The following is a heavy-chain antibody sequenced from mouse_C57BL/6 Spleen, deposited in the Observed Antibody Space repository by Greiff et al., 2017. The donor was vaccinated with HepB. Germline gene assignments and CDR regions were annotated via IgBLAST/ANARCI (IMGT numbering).Heavy chain of an antibody. Sequence: VQLQQSGAELVKPGASVKLSCKASGYTFTSYWMHWVKQRPGQGLEWIGEIDPSDSYTNYNQKFKGKATLTVDTSSSTAYMQLSSPTSEDSAVYYCARGATVEYYDAMDYWGQGTSDTVSS. CDR1: GYTFTSYW. CDR2: IDPSDSYT. J-gene: IGHJ4*01. V-gene: IGHV1-50*01. D-gene: IGHD1-1*01. CDR3: ARGATVEYYDAMDY.